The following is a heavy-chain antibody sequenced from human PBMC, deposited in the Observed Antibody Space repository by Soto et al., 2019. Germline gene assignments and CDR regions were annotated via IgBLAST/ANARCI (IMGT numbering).Heavy chain of an antibody. V-gene: IGHV1-8*01. CDR1: GYTFTSYD. D-gene: IGHD3-16*02. CDR3: ARLGNFKYYDYVWGSYRPDLDY. Sequence: QVQLVQSGAEVKKPGASVKVSCKASGYTFTSYDINWVRQATGQGLEWMGWMNPNSGNTGYAQKFQGRVTMTRNTSRRTAYMELSSLRSEDTAVYYCARLGNFKYYDYVWGSYRPDLDYWGQGTLVTVSS. CDR2: MNPNSGNT. J-gene: IGHJ4*02.